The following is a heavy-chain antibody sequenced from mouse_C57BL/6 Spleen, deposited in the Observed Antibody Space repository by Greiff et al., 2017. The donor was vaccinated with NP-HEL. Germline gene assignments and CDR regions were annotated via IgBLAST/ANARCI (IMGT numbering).Heavy chain of an antibody. J-gene: IGHJ4*01. CDR3: ARREGFYYAMDY. CDR1: GYTFTSYG. CDR2: IYPRSGNT. Sequence: QVQLKESGAELARPGASVKLSCKASGYTFTSYGISWVKQRTGQGLEWIGEIYPRSGNTYYNEKFKGKATLTADKSSSTAYMELRSLTSEDSAVYFCARREGFYYAMDYWGQGTSVTVSS. V-gene: IGHV1-81*01.